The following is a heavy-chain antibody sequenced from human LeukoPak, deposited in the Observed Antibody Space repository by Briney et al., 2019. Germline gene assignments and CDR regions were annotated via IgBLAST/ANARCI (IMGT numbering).Heavy chain of an antibody. V-gene: IGHV1-69*06. Sequence: SVKVSCKASGGSFSSYAISWVRQAPGQGLEWMGGIIPIFGTANYAQKFQGRVTITADKSTSTAYMELSSLRSEDTAVYYCARDGGCSGGSCPFDYWGQGTLVTVSS. CDR2: IIPIFGTA. CDR1: GGSFSSYA. J-gene: IGHJ4*02. CDR3: ARDGGCSGGSCPFDY. D-gene: IGHD2-15*01.